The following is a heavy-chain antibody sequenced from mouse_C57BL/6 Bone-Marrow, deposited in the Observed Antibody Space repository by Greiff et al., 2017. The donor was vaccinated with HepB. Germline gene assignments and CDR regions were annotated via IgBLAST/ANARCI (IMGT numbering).Heavy chain of an antibody. J-gene: IGHJ4*01. CDR2: INPGSGGT. V-gene: IGHV1-54*01. Sequence: VQRVESGAELVRPGTSVKVSCKASGYAFTNYLIEWVKQRTGQGLEWIGVINPGSGGTNYNEKFKGQATLTADKYSSTAYMQLSSLTSEDSAVDFCARSLLPHAMDYWGQGTSVTVSS. CDR3: ARSLLPHAMDY. CDR1: GYAFTNYL. D-gene: IGHD2-10*01.